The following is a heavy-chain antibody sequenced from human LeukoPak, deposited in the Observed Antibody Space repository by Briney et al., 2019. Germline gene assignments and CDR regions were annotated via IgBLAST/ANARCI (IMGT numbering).Heavy chain of an antibody. CDR2: ISYDGSNK. CDR3: AKDLRFGTAWFDP. J-gene: IGHJ5*02. Sequence: PGGSLRLSCAASGFTFSSYGMHWVRQAPGKGLEWVAVISYDGSNKYYADSVKGRFTISRDNSQNTLYLQMNSLRAEDTAVYYCAKDLRFGTAWFDPWGQGTLVTVSS. CDR1: GFTFSSYG. D-gene: IGHD3-10*01. V-gene: IGHV3-30*18.